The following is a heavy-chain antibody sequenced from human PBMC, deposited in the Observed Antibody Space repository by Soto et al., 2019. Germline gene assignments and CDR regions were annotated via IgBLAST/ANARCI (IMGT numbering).Heavy chain of an antibody. Sequence: QVQLQESGPGLVKPSETLSLTCTVSGGSISSYYWSWIRQPPGKGLEWIGYIYYSGSTNYNPSLKRRVTISVDTSKNQFSLKLSSVTAADTAVYYCAINRFGAFDIWGQGTMVTVSS. D-gene: IGHD3-10*01. V-gene: IGHV4-59*01. J-gene: IGHJ3*02. CDR3: AINRFGAFDI. CDR2: IYYSGST. CDR1: GGSISSYY.